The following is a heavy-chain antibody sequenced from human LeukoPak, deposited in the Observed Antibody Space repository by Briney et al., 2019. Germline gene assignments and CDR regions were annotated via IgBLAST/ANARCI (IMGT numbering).Heavy chain of an antibody. Sequence: ASVKVSCKASEYTFTGYYMHWVRQAPGQGLEWMGWINPNSGGTNYAQNFQGRVTMTRDTSISTAYMELSRLRSDDTAVYYCARGGRYFDWLFDYWGQGTLVTVSS. V-gene: IGHV1-2*02. CDR3: ARGGRYFDWLFDY. J-gene: IGHJ4*02. CDR1: EYTFTGYY. D-gene: IGHD3-9*01. CDR2: INPNSGGT.